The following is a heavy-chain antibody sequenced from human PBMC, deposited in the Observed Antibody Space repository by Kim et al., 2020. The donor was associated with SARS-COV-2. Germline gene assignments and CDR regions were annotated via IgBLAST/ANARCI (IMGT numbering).Heavy chain of an antibody. D-gene: IGHD5-18*01. J-gene: IGHJ4*02. V-gene: IGHV4-34*04. Sequence: YLKSRATISVDTSKNQFSLKLSSVTAAETAVYYCARGPGRTAMAKKTIDYWGQGTLVTVSS. CDR3: ARGPGRTAMAKKTIDY.